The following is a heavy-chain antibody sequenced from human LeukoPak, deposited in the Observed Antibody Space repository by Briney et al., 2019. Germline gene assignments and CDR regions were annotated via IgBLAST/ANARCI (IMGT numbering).Heavy chain of an antibody. J-gene: IGHJ4*02. CDR3: VKDQVTSMINKDFDH. V-gene: IGHV3-64D*06. CDR1: GFTFIHYA. D-gene: IGHD3-16*01. Sequence: GGSLRLSCSASGFTFIHYAMNWVRQAPGKEPEYVSSISTDGGRTYYADSVEGRFTISRDNSKNTLYLQMTSLRTEDSAVYYCVKDQVTSMINKDFDHWGRGTLVTVSS. CDR2: ISTDGGRT.